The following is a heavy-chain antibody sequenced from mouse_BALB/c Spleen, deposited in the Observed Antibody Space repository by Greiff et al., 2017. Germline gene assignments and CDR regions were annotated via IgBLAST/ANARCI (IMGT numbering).Heavy chain of an antibody. CDR1: GFTFSNYW. J-gene: IGHJ3*01. CDR2: IRLKSNNYAT. D-gene: IGHD1-1*01. V-gene: IGHV6-6*02. CDR3: TKSSYYYGSRAWFAY. Sequence: EVKLVESGGGLVQPGGSMKLSCVASGFTFSNYWMNWVRQSPEKGLEWVAEIRLKSNNYATHYAESVKGRFTISRDDSKSSVYLQMNNLRAEDTGMYYCTKSSYYYGSRAWFAYWGQGTLVTVSA.